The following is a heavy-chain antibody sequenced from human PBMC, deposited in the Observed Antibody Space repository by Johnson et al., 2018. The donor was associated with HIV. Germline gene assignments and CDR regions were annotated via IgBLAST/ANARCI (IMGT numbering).Heavy chain of an antibody. V-gene: IGHV3-66*01. D-gene: IGHD6-13*01. CDR2: IYSGGST. J-gene: IGHJ3*02. Sequence: VQLVESGGGLVQPGGSLRLSCAASGFTVSSNYMSWVRQAPGKGLEWVSVIYSGGSTYSADSVKGRFTISRDSSKNSLYLQMNSLRAEDTAVYYCARDNDPIAAAQGAFDIWGQGTMVTVSS. CDR1: GFTVSSNY. CDR3: ARDNDPIAAAQGAFDI.